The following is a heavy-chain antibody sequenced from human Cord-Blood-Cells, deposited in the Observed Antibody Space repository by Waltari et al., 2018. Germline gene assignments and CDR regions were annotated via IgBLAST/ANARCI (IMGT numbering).Heavy chain of an antibody. CDR1: GYSIRSGYY. J-gene: IGHJ3*02. Sequence: QVQLQESGPGLVKPSETLSLTYAVSGYSIRSGYYWGWIRQPPGKGLEWIGSIYHSGSTYYNPSLKSRVTISVDTSKNQFSLKLSSVTAADTAVYYCAREIGYCSSTSCYDAFDIWGQGTMVTVSS. CDR2: IYHSGST. CDR3: AREIGYCSSTSCYDAFDI. D-gene: IGHD2-2*01. V-gene: IGHV4-38-2*02.